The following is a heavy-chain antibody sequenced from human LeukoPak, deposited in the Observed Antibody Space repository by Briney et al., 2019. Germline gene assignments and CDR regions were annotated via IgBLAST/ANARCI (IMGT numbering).Heavy chain of an antibody. CDR2: IYHSGST. V-gene: IGHV4-30-2*01. D-gene: IGHD6-13*01. J-gene: IGHJ4*02. CDR3: ARPIDPGSSWFGRLGH. Sequence: PSETLSLTCTVSGGSISSGGYYWSWIRQPPGKGLEWIGYIYHSGSTYYNPSLKSRVTISVDRSKNQFSLKLSSVTAADTAVYYCARPIDPGSSWFGRLGHWGQGIPVTVSS. CDR1: GGSISSGGYY.